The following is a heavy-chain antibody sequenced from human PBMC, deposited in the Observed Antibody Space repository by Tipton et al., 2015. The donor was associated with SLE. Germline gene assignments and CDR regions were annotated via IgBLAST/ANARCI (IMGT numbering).Heavy chain of an antibody. CDR1: SGSFSGYY. J-gene: IGHJ3*02. V-gene: IGHV4-34*01. Sequence: TLSLTCAVYSGSFSGYYWSWIRQPPGKGLEWTGEINHSGSTNYNPSLKSRVTISVDTSKNQFSLKLSSVTAADTAVYYCARGGRAPLRSSWSNAFDIWGQGTMVTVSS. CDR3: ARGGRAPLRSSWSNAFDI. D-gene: IGHD6-13*01. CDR2: INHSGST.